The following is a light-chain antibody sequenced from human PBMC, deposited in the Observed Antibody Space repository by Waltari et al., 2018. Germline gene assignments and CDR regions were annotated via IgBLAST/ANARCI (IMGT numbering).Light chain of an antibody. J-gene: IGKJ1*01. V-gene: IGKV3-20*01. CDR1: QSVSSSY. Sequence: EIVLTQSPGTLSLSPGERATLSCRASQSVSSSYLAWSQQKPGQAPRVLIHGASNRATGIPDRFNGSGSGTDFTLTISRLEPEDFAVYYCQEYGSSPWTFGQGTKGESK. CDR3: QEYGSSPWT. CDR2: GAS.